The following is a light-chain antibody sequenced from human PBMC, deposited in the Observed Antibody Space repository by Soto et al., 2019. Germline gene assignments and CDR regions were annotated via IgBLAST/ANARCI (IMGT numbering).Light chain of an antibody. J-gene: IGLJ2*01. CDR3: QAYDSSLSGVV. V-gene: IGLV1-40*01. CDR2: DDI. Sequence: QSVLTQPPSVSGAPGQRVTISCTGSSANIGARYDVHWYQQLPGTDPKLLIYDDINRPSGVPDRFSGSKSGTSASLAITGLQAEEEAEYYCQAYDSSLSGVVFGGGTKVTVL. CDR1: SANIGARYD.